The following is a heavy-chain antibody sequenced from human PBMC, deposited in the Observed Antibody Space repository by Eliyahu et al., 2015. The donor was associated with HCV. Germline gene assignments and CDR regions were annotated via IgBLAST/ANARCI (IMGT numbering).Heavy chain of an antibody. D-gene: IGHD6-19*01. Sequence: EVQLVESGGGLVQPGRSLRLSCAASGFTFDDYAMHWVRQXPGKGLEWVSGISWNSGSIGYADSVKGRFTISRDNAKNSLYLQMNSLRAEDTALYYCAKSIAVAGKGLDYWGQGTLVTVSS. CDR1: GFTFDDYA. J-gene: IGHJ4*02. CDR3: AKSIAVAGKGLDY. V-gene: IGHV3-9*01. CDR2: ISWNSGSI.